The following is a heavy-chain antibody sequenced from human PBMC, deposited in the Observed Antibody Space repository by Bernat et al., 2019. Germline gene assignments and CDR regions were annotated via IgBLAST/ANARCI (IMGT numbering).Heavy chain of an antibody. CDR1: GYTFTGYV. V-gene: IGHV1-3*01. Sequence: QVQLVQYGAEVKKPGASVKVSCKASGYTFTGYVIHWVRQAPGQRLEWMGWINAGKGNTKYSEKFQGRVTITRDTSASTAHMELSTLRSEDTAVYYCARGSSSASNWFDPWGQGTLLTVSS. CDR3: ARGSSSASNWFDP. D-gene: IGHD2-2*01. J-gene: IGHJ5*02. CDR2: INAGKGNT.